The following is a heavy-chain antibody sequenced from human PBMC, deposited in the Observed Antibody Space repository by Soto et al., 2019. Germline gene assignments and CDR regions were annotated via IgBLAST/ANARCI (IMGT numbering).Heavy chain of an antibody. Sequence: EVQLVESGGGLVQPGGSLTLSCAASGFTFGSYWMGWVRQAPGKGLEWVATIKQDGSEKYYMDPVKDRFTISRDNAKKSLYLQMNSLSADATALYYGVRTGDDYWGQGTLVTVSS. J-gene: IGHJ4*02. CDR1: GFTFGSYW. CDR2: IKQDGSEK. CDR3: VRTGDDY. D-gene: IGHD3-16*01. V-gene: IGHV3-7*05.